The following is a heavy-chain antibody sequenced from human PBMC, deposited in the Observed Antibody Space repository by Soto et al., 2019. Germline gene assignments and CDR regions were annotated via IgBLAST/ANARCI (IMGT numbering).Heavy chain of an antibody. CDR3: AREIVTTGEYYFDS. CDR2: INRDGSST. J-gene: IGHJ4*02. Sequence: GGSLRLSCAASGFTFRSYWMHWVRQAPGKGLVWVSRINRDGSSTSYADSVKGRVTISRDTAKNTLYLQMNSLRAEDTAVNYCAREIVTTGEYYFDSWGLGTLVTVSS. D-gene: IGHD1-1*01. CDR1: GFTFRSYW. V-gene: IGHV3-74*01.